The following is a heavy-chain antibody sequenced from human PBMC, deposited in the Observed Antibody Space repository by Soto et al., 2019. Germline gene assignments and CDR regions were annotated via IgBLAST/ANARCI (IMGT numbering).Heavy chain of an antibody. V-gene: IGHV3-23*01. CDR2: ISGSGGTT. D-gene: IGHD3-3*01. CDR3: AKDSWAIFGVPAGEYYAMDV. J-gene: IGHJ6*02. CDR1: GFTFENYA. Sequence: GGSLRLSCVASGFTFENYAMSWVRQAPGKGLEWVSAISGSGGTTYYSDSVKGRFTISRDNSKNTVYLQMNDLRVEDAAEYFCAKDSWAIFGVPAGEYYAMDVWGQGATVTVSS.